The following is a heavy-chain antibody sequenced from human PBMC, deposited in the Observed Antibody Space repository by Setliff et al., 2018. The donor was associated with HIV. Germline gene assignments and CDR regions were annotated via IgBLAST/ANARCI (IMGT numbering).Heavy chain of an antibody. CDR1: GFSLSNSD. CDR3: AKDLSVRGSGFKGASAI. D-gene: IGHD6-19*01. J-gene: IGHJ3*02. Sequence: PGGSLRLSCAASGFSLSNSDVNWVRQAPGKGLEWVSSLSGGFAYFANSVKGRFRLTKDDSKEILYLEMDSVRADDSALYYCAKDLSVRGSGFKGASAIWGQGTKVTVSS. CDR2: SLSGGFA. V-gene: IGHV3-23*01.